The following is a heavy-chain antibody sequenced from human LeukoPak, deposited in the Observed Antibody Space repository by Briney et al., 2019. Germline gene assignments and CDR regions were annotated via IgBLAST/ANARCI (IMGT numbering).Heavy chain of an antibody. CDR3: AKDRQLRYYYDSSGETSADY. CDR1: GSTFSSYA. V-gene: IGHV3-23*01. Sequence: GGSLRLSCAASGSTFSSYAMSWVRQAPGKGLEWVSAISGSGGSTYYADSVKGRFTISRDNSKNTLYLQMNSLRAEDTAVYYCAKDRQLRYYYDSSGETSADYWGQGTLVTVSS. J-gene: IGHJ4*02. CDR2: ISGSGGST. D-gene: IGHD3-22*01.